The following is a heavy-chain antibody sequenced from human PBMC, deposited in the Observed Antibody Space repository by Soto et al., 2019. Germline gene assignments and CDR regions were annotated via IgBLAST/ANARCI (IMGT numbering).Heavy chain of an antibody. CDR2: IWYDGSNK. Sequence: PGGSLRLSCAASGFTFSSYGMHWVRQAPGKGLEWVAVIWYDGSNKYYADSVKGRFTISRDNSKNTLYLQMNSLRAEDTAVYYFARDYSPFIAVAGTYWFDPWGQGTLVTVSS. CDR3: ARDYSPFIAVAGTYWFDP. J-gene: IGHJ5*02. D-gene: IGHD6-19*01. CDR1: GFTFSSYG. V-gene: IGHV3-33*01.